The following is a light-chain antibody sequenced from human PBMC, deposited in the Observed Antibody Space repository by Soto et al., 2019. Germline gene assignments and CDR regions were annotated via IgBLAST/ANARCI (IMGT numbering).Light chain of an antibody. V-gene: IGLV2-14*01. CDR3: SSYTSSLEVV. J-gene: IGLJ2*01. CDR2: DVS. Sequence: QSVLTQPASVSGSPGQSITISCTGTSSDVGGYNYVSWYQQHPGKAPKLMIYDVSNRPSGVSNRFSGSKSGNTASLTISGLQAEDEADYYCSSYTSSLEVVFGGGTKLTVL. CDR1: SSDVGGYNY.